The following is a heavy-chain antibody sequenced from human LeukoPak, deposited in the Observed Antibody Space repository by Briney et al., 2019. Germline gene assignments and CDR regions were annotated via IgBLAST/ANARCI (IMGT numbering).Heavy chain of an antibody. Sequence: GESLKISCKGSGYSFTSYWIGWVRQMPEKGLEWMGIIYPGDSDTRYSPSFQGQVTISADKSISTAYLQWSSLKASDTAIYYCARPMTTVTFDAFDIWGQGTMVTVSS. CDR2: IYPGDSDT. CDR1: GYSFTSYW. J-gene: IGHJ3*02. CDR3: ARPMTTVTFDAFDI. V-gene: IGHV5-51*01. D-gene: IGHD4-17*01.